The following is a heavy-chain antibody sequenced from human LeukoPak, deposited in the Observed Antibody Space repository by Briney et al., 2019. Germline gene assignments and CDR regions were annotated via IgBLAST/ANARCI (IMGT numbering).Heavy chain of an antibody. CDR1: GGSISSSSYY. CDR3: ARQHSGSHFDY. D-gene: IGHD1-26*01. V-gene: IGHV4-39*01. J-gene: IGHJ4*02. Sequence: SETLSLTCTVSGGSISSSSYYWGWIRQPPGKGLEWIGSIYYSGSTYYNPSLKSRVTISVDTSKNQFSLKLSSVTAADTAVYYCARQHSGSHFDYWGQGTLVTVSS. CDR2: IYYSGST.